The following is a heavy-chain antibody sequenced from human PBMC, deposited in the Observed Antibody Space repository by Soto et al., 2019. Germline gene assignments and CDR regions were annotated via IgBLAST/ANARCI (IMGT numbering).Heavy chain of an antibody. J-gene: IGHJ4*02. D-gene: IGHD1-26*01. CDR3: ARDGAKDGPTSFDY. V-gene: IGHV3-48*03. Sequence: VGSLRLSCAASGFTFSSYEMNWVRQAPGKGLEWVSYITSSGSTIYYADSVKGRFTISRDNAKNSLYLQMNSLRAEDTAVYYCARDGAKDGPTSFDYWGQGTLVTVSS. CDR2: ITSSGSTI. CDR1: GFTFSSYE.